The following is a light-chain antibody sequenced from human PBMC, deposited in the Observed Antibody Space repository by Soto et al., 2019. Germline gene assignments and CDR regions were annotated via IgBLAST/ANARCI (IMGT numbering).Light chain of an antibody. V-gene: IGLV2-14*01. CDR1: SSDVGGYNY. Sequence: QSALTQPAPVSGSPGQSISLSCTGTSSDVGGYNYVSWYQQHPGKAPKLMIYEVSNRPSGVSNRFSGSKSGNTASLTISGLQAEDEADYYCSSYTSSSTPFVFGTGTKVTVL. J-gene: IGLJ1*01. CDR2: EVS. CDR3: SSYTSSSTPFV.